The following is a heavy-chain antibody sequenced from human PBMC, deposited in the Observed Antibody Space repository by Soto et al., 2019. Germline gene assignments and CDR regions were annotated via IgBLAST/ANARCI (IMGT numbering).Heavy chain of an antibody. CDR1: GFAFSDYA. CDR3: ARDYYKYYDSSGYYRSPAY. CDR2: ISYDGSDK. Sequence: SLRLTCAATGFAFSDYAMHWFRQAPGKGLEWVALISYDGSDKDYADSVKGRFTISRDNSRNTLFLQMNSLRAEDTAVYYCARDYYKYYDSSGYYRSPAYWGQGTLVTVSS. J-gene: IGHJ4*02. V-gene: IGHV3-30-3*01. D-gene: IGHD3-22*01.